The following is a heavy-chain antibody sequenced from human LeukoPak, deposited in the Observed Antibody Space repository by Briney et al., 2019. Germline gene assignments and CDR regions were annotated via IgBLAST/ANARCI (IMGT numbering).Heavy chain of an antibody. V-gene: IGHV1-18*01. D-gene: IGHD3-22*01. CDR3: ARPSGSGYYYTDAFDI. J-gene: IGHJ3*02. CDR1: GYTFTSYG. CDR2: ISAYNGNT. Sequence: GASVNVSCKASGYTFTSYGISWVRQAPGQGLEWMGWISAYNGNTNYAQKLQGRVTMTTDTSTSTAYMELRSLRSDDTAVYYCARPSGSGYYYTDAFDIWGQGTMVTVSS.